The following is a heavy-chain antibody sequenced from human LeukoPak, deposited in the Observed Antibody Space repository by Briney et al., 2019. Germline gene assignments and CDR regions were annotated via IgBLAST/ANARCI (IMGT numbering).Heavy chain of an antibody. V-gene: IGHV3-30*18. J-gene: IGHJ1*01. Sequence: PGGSRRLSCAASGFTFSSFGMHWVRQAPGQGLEWVAVIPFDGSNQYYADSVKGRFTIYRDNFKNTVYLQMNSLRAEETAVYYCAKSHPPTVTTEEGEYLQHWGQGTLVTVSS. D-gene: IGHD4-17*01. CDR1: GFTFSSFG. CDR3: AKSHPPTVTTEEGEYLQH. CDR2: IPFDGSNQ.